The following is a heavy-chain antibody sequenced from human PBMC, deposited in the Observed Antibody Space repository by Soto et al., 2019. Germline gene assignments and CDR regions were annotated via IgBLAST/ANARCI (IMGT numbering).Heavy chain of an antibody. Sequence: QVQLVQSGPEVKKTGSSMKVSCKASGGPFRGYGVNWVRQAPGQGLEWIGGIIPNSGAPNYAQKFQGRGSITAEEVTTTIYMELKGLRSEHTAVYYCATPARDFYGPFYQHSGLDVWGQGTRLTVSS. CDR1: GGPFRGYG. D-gene: IGHD3-16*01. J-gene: IGHJ6*02. CDR2: IIPNSGAP. V-gene: IGHV1-69*01. CDR3: ATPARDFYGPFYQHSGLDV.